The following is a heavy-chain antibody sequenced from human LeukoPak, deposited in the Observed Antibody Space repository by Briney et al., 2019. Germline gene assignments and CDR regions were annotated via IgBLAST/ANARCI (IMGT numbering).Heavy chain of an antibody. Sequence: ASVKVSCKASGYTFTGYYMHWVRQAPGQGLEWMGWINPNSGGTNYAQKFQGRVTMTRDTSISTAYMELSRLRSDDTAVYYCARVSGLYYYGMDVWGQGTTVTVSS. CDR1: GYTFTGYY. D-gene: IGHD3-10*01. J-gene: IGHJ6*02. V-gene: IGHV1-2*02. CDR3: ARVSGLYYYGMDV. CDR2: INPNSGGT.